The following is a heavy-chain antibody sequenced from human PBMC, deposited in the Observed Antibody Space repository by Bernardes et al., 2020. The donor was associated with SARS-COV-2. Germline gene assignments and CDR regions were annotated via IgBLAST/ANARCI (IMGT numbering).Heavy chain of an antibody. V-gene: IGHV3-23*01. D-gene: IGHD6-19*01. CDR2: ISAIGGST. CDR3: ARGYSRGRIEY. Sequence: GGSLRLSCVASGFTFSKNAMTWVRQVPGKGLEWVSAISAIGGSTYYADSVKGRFSISRDNSKNTLLLQMNSLRAEDTAVYYCARGYSRGRIEYWGQGTLVTVSS. CDR1: GFTFSKNA. J-gene: IGHJ4*02.